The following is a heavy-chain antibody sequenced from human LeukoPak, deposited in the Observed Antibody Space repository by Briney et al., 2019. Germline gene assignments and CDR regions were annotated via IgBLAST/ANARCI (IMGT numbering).Heavy chain of an antibody. V-gene: IGHV3-23*01. J-gene: IGHJ4*02. CDR1: GFTFSNYA. D-gene: IGHD5-24*01. Sequence: PGGCLRLSCAASGFTFSNYAMTWVRQAPGKGLEWVSAISGGDSTHYADSVMGRFTISRDNSKNTLNLQMDSLRAEDTAVYYCAKSRDGYNILDYWGQGTLVTVSS. CDR3: AKSRDGYNILDY. CDR2: ISGGDST.